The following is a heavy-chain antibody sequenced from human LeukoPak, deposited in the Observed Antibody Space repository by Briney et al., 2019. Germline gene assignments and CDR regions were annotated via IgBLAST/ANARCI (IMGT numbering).Heavy chain of an antibody. CDR3: AILGAARLRVFDY. CDR2: ISYDGSNK. V-gene: IGHV3-30*03. Sequence: GRSLRLSCAASGFTFSSYGMHWVRQAPGKGLXXGAVISYDGSNKYYADSVKGRFTISRDDSKNTLYLQMNSLRAEDTAVYYCAILGAARLRVFDYWGQGTLVTVSS. CDR1: GFTFSSYG. J-gene: IGHJ4*02. D-gene: IGHD6-6*01.